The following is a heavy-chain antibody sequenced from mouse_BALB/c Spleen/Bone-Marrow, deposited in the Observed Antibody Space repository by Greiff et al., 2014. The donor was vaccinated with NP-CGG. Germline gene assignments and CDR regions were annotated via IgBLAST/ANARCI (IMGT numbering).Heavy chain of an antibody. CDR3: ARSAYYRSLFAY. V-gene: IGHV1-4*01. CDR2: INPSSGYA. CDR1: GYTFTSYT. D-gene: IGHD2-14*01. Sequence: VQLQQSGAELARPGASVKMSCKASGYTFTSYTMHWVKQRPGQGLEWTGYINPSSGYANYNQKFKDKATLTADKSSSTAYMQLSSLTSEDSAVYYCARSAYYRSLFAYWGQGTLVTVAA. J-gene: IGHJ3*01.